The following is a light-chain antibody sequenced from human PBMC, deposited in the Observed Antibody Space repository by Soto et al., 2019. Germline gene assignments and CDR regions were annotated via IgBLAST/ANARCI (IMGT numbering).Light chain of an antibody. J-gene: IGKJ2*01. Sequence: DIQMTQSPSSLSASTGDRVTITCRASQSISNSVNWYQQKPGKAPKLLISAASRLQSGVPSRFIGSGSGTDFTLTITSLHPEDFASYYCQQGSSTPADTFGQGTKLEIK. V-gene: IGKV1-39*01. CDR2: AAS. CDR1: QSISNS. CDR3: QQGSSTPADT.